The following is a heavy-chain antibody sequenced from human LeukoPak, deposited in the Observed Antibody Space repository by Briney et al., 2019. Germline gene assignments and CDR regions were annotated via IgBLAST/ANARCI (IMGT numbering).Heavy chain of an antibody. CDR1: GFTFSTYT. CDR2: ISTTSTYI. Sequence: GGSLRLSCAASGFTFSTYTMNWVRQALGKGLEWVSSISTTSTYIYYADSLRGRFTISRDNAKNSLYLQMNSLRAEDTAVYYCARTNYYDSSGYFPPGCWGQGTLVTVSS. D-gene: IGHD3-22*01. CDR3: ARTNYYDSSGYFPPGC. J-gene: IGHJ4*02. V-gene: IGHV3-21*01.